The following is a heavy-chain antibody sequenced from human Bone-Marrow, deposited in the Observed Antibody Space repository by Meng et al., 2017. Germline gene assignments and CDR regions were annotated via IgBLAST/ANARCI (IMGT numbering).Heavy chain of an antibody. CDR1: GYPFTSYG. CDR3: ARDRSTRGGYNY. J-gene: IGHJ4*02. CDR2: ISAYNGNT. D-gene: IGHD3-16*01. Sequence: QVQLGQAGAEGKKPGASLKVSCKSSGYPFTSYGISWVRQAPGQGLEWMGWISAYNGNTNYAQKLQGRVTMTTDTSTSTAYMELRSLRSDDTAVYYCARDRSTRGGYNYWGQGTLVTVSS. V-gene: IGHV1-18*01.